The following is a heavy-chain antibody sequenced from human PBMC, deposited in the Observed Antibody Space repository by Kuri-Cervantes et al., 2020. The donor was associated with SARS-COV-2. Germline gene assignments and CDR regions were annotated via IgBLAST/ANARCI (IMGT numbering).Heavy chain of an antibody. D-gene: IGHD3-22*01. J-gene: IGHJ4*02. V-gene: IGHV3-30*18. CDR1: GFTFSSYG. CDR3: AKDQSARYYDSSGLFDY. Sequence: GESLKISCAASGFTFSSYGMHWVRQAPGKGLEWVAVISYDGSNKYYADSVKGRFTISRDNSKNTLYLQMSSLRAEDTAVYYCAKDQSARYYDSSGLFDYWGQGTLVTVSS. CDR2: ISYDGSNK.